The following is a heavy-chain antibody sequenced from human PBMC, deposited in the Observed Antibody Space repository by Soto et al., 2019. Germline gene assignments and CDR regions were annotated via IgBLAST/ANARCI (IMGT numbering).Heavy chain of an antibody. V-gene: IGHV1-18*01. Sequence: QVHLVQSGAEVKKPGASVKVSCKGSGYAFTTYGITWVRQAPGQGLEWMGWISAHNGNTNYAQKLQGRVTVTRDTSTSTASMELRSLRSDDTAVHYCARGRYGDYWGQGALVTVSS. J-gene: IGHJ4*02. CDR1: GYAFTTYG. CDR3: ARGRYGDY. CDR2: ISAHNGNT. D-gene: IGHD1-1*01.